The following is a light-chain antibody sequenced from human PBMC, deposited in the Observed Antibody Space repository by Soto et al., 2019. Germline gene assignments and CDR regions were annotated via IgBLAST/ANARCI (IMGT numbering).Light chain of an antibody. CDR2: AAS. CDR1: QSVSSSY. V-gene: IGKV3-20*01. CDR3: QQYGSSSLT. Sequence: EIVLTQSPGTLSLSPGERATLSCRASQSVSSSYLAWYQQKPGQPPRLLIYAASSRATGIPDRFSGSGSGTDFTLTISRLEPEEFAVYYCQQYGSSSLTFGGGTKVEIK. J-gene: IGKJ4*01.